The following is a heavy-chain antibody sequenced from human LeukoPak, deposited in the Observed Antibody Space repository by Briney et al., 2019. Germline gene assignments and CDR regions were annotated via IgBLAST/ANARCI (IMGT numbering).Heavy chain of an antibody. CDR2: IIPILGTA. D-gene: IGHD2-2*01. J-gene: IGHJ6*04. CDR1: GGTFSSYA. V-gene: IGHV1-69*13. Sequence: SVKVSCKASGGTFSSYAISWVRQAPGQGLEWMGGIIPILGTANYAQKFQGRVTITADESTSTAYMELSSLRSEDTAVYYCATGYCSSTSCYADYYYGMDVWGKGTTVTVSS. CDR3: ATGYCSSTSCYADYYYGMDV.